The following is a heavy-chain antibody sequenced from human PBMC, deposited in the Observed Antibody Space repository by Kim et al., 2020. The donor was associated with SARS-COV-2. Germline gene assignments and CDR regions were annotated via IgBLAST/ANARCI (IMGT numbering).Heavy chain of an antibody. V-gene: IGHV3-74*01. CDR3: ARERGGGNEDS. CDR2: INSDGSWT. D-gene: IGHD2-15*01. J-gene: IGHJ4*02. Sequence: GGSLRLSCAASGFTFSNYWMHWVRQVPGKGLAWVSLINSDGSWTNYADSVRGRFTISRDNAKNTVDLQMNGLRAEDTAVYYCARERGGGNEDSWGQGTLVTSPQ. CDR1: GFTFSNYW.